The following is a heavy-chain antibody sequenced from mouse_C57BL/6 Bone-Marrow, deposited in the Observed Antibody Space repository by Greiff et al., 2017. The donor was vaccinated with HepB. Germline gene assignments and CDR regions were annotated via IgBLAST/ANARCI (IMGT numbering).Heavy chain of an antibody. CDR1: GYTFTSYW. V-gene: IGHV1-55*01. CDR2: IYPGSGST. Sequence: QVQLQQPGAELVKPGASVKMSCKASGYTFTSYWITWVKQRPGQGLEWIGDIYPGSGSTNYNEKFKSKATLTVDTSSSTAYMQLSSLTSEDSAVYYCARIPYYYGSSHWYFDVWGTGTTVTVSS. J-gene: IGHJ1*03. D-gene: IGHD1-1*01. CDR3: ARIPYYYGSSHWYFDV.